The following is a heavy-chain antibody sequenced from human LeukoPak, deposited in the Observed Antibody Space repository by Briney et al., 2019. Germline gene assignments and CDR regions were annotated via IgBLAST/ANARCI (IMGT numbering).Heavy chain of an antibody. CDR2: IDPSDSYT. D-gene: IGHD6-6*01. Sequence: GESLKISCKGSGYTFTNYWIGWVRQMPGKGLEWMGRIDPSDSYTNYSPSFQGHVTISIDKSISTAYLQWSSLKASDTAMFYCASSLYGSSSSYYSMDVWGQGTTVTVSS. J-gene: IGHJ6*02. V-gene: IGHV5-10-1*01. CDR3: ASSLYGSSSSYYSMDV. CDR1: GYTFTNYW.